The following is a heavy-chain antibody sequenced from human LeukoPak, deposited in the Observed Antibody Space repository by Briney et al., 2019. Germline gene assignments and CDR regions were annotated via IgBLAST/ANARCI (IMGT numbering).Heavy chain of an antibody. Sequence: ASVKVSCKASGYTFTSYGISWVRQAPGQGLEWMGWISAYNGNTNYAQKLQGRVTMTTDTSTSTAYMELRSLRSDDTAVYYCARDLPLNYDILTGYLCFDYWGQGTLVTVSS. J-gene: IGHJ4*02. V-gene: IGHV1-18*04. D-gene: IGHD3-9*01. CDR3: ARDLPLNYDILTGYLCFDY. CDR1: GYTFTSYG. CDR2: ISAYNGNT.